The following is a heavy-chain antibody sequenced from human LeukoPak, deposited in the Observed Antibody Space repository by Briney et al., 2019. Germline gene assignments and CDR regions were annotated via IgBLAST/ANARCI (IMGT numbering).Heavy chain of an antibody. V-gene: IGHV3-48*03. D-gene: IGHD3-16*02. Sequence: GGSLRLSCAASGFTFSSYEMNWVRQAPGKGLEWVSYISSSGSTIYYADSVKGRFTISRDNAKNSLYPQMNSLRAEDTAVYYCARAEGGYVWGSYQYYYYMDVWGKGTTVTVSS. CDR1: GFTFSSYE. J-gene: IGHJ6*03. CDR2: ISSSGSTI. CDR3: ARAEGGYVWGSYQYYYYMDV.